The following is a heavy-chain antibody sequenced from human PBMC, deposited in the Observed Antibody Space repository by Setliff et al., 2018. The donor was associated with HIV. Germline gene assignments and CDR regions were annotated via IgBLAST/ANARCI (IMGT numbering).Heavy chain of an antibody. CDR2: IIPIFGTP. D-gene: IGHD2-15*01. CDR1: GDTFTSHA. CDR3: ARDSRDIVVVIAPEPEPYYYYGMDV. Sequence: SVKVSCKASGDTFTSHAISWVRQAPGQGLEWMGGIIPIFGTPNYAQKFKGRLTITADESTSTVYMELSSLRSEDTAVYYCARDSRDIVVVIAPEPEPYYYYGMDVWG. J-gene: IGHJ6*01. V-gene: IGHV1-69*13.